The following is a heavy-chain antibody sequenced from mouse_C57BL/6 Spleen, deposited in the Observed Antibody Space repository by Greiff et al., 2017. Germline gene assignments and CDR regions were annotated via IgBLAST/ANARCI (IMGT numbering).Heavy chain of an antibody. J-gene: IGHJ1*03. V-gene: IGHV1-69*01. CDR1: GYTFTSYW. CDR2: IDPSDSYT. Sequence: VKLQQPGAELVMPGASVKLSCKASGYTFTSYWMHWVKQRPGHGLEWIGEIDPSDSYTISNQKFKGKSTLTVDKSSSTAYMQLSSLTSEDSAVYYCARGGNRYFEGWGTGTTVTVSA. CDR3: ARGGNRYFEG. D-gene: IGHD2-1*01.